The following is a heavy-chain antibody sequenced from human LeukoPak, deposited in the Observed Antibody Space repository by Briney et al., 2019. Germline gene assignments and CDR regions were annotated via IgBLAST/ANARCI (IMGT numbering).Heavy chain of an antibody. Sequence: SETLSLTCTVSGGSISSSSYYWGWIRQPPGKGLEWIGNIYYSGSTSYSPSLKSRVTISVDTSKNQFSLKLSSVTAADTAVYYCARRLPVLRYFDWLSLGYFDYWGQGTLVTVSS. V-gene: IGHV4-39*07. CDR2: IYYSGST. CDR1: GGSISSSSYY. J-gene: IGHJ4*02. D-gene: IGHD3-9*01. CDR3: ARRLPVLRYFDWLSLGYFDY.